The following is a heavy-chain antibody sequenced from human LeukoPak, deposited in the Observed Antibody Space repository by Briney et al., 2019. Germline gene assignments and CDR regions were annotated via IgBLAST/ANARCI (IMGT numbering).Heavy chain of an antibody. CDR1: GGSISSGDYY. Sequence: ETLSLTCTVSGGSISSGDYYWSWVRQAPGKGLEWVSVIYSGGSTYYADSVKGRFTISRDNSKNTLYLQMNSLRAEDTAVYYCASGEYSSSLGEVDYWGQGTLVTVSS. D-gene: IGHD6-13*01. V-gene: IGHV3-53*01. CDR2: IYSGGST. J-gene: IGHJ4*02. CDR3: ASGEYSSSLGEVDY.